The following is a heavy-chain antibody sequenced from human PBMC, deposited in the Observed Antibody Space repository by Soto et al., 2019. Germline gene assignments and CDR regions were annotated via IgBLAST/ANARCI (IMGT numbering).Heavy chain of an antibody. V-gene: IGHV3-23*01. Sequence: GGSLRLSCAASGFTFSSYAMSWVRQAPGKGLEWVSAISGSGGSTYYAGSVKGRFTISRDNSKNTLYLQMNSLRAEDTAVYYCAKPDCSGGSCYFDYWGQGTLVTVSS. J-gene: IGHJ4*02. CDR1: GFTFSSYA. CDR3: AKPDCSGGSCYFDY. D-gene: IGHD2-15*01. CDR2: ISGSGGST.